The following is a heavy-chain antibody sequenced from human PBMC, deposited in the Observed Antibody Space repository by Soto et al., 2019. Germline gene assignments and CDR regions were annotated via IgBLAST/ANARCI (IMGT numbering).Heavy chain of an antibody. V-gene: IGHV2-5*02. CDR3: SFRWGDYGAFDI. CDR2: IYWDDDK. J-gene: IGHJ3*02. CDR1: GFSLSTSGVG. D-gene: IGHD4-17*01. Sequence: QITLKESGPTLVKPTQTLTLTCTFSGFSLSTSGVGVGWIRQPPGKALEWLALIYWDDDKRYSPSLKSRLTITKDTSNNQVVLTMTNMDPVDTATYYCSFRWGDYGAFDIWGQGTMVTVSS.